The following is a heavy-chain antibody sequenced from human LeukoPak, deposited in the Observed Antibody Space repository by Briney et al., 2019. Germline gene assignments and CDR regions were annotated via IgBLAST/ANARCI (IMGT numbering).Heavy chain of an antibody. Sequence: PGRSLRLSCAASGFTFSSYGMHWVRQASGKGLEWVAVIWYDGSNKYYADSVKGRFTISRDNSKNTLYLQMNSLRAEDTAVYYCAKELLWFYGMDVWGQGTTVTVSS. J-gene: IGHJ6*02. V-gene: IGHV3-33*06. CDR3: AKELLWFYGMDV. CDR2: IWYDGSNK. D-gene: IGHD3-10*01. CDR1: GFTFSSYG.